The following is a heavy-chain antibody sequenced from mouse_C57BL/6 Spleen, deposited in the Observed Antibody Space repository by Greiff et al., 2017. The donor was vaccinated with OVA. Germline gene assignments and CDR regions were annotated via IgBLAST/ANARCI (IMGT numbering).Heavy chain of an antibody. Sequence: EVQLQQSGPELVKPGASVKISCKASGYSFTGYYMNWVKQSPEKSLEWIGEINPSTGGTTYNQKFKAKATLTVDKASSTTYMQVKSLTSEDSAVYYCAKFWDDYFDYWGQGTTLTVSS. V-gene: IGHV1-42*01. CDR1: GYSFTGYY. D-gene: IGHD4-1*01. J-gene: IGHJ2*01. CDR3: AKFWDDYFDY. CDR2: INPSTGGT.